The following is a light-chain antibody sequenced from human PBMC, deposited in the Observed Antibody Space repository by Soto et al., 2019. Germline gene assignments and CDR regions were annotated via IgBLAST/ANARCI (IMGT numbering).Light chain of an antibody. CDR1: SSDVGGYNY. CDR2: EVS. V-gene: IGLV2-8*01. J-gene: IGLJ3*02. Sequence: QSALTQPPSASGSPGQSVTISCTGTSSDVGGYNYVSWYQQNPGKAPKLMIYEVSKRPSGVPDRFSGSKSGNTASLTVSGLQAEDEADYHCYSYAGSNNWVFGGGTKLTVL. CDR3: YSYAGSNNWV.